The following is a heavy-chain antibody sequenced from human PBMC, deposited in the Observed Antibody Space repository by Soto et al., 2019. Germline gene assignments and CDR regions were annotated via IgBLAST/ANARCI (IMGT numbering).Heavy chain of an antibody. CDR3: ARGGGIAAAGIWAFDI. CDR2: IFHTGNT. CDR1: AASISSGGHS. V-gene: IGHV4-30-2*01. J-gene: IGHJ3*02. Sequence: QVQLQESGSGLVKPSQTLSLTCAVSAASISSGGHSWTWSWFRQPPGKGLEWIGYIFHTGNTYYNPSLKSRVTISVDRSKNQFSLELNSVTAADTAVYYCARGGGIAAAGIWAFDIWGQGTMVTVSS. D-gene: IGHD6-13*01.